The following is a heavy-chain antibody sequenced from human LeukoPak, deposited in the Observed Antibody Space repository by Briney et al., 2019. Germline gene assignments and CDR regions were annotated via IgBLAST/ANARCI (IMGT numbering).Heavy chain of an antibody. CDR2: INPSGGST. V-gene: IGHV1-46*01. CDR3: ARDLKLRRELTHDAFDI. J-gene: IGHJ3*02. CDR1: GYTFTSYY. D-gene: IGHD1-26*01. Sequence: ASVKVSCKASGYTFTSYYMHWVRQAPGQGLEWMGIINPSGGSTSYAQKFQGRVTMTRDTSTSTVYMELSSLRSEDTAVYYCARDLKLRRELTHDAFDIWGQGTMVTVSS.